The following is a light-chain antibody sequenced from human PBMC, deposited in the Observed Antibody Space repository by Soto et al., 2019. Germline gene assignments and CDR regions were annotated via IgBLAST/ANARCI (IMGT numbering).Light chain of an antibody. Sequence: DIQMTQSPSTLSASVGDRVTITCRASQDIGTWLAWYQQKPEKAPKVLIYRASHLESGVPSRFSASGSGTEFSLTINSLPADDFATYYCQQYHIYSWTFGQGTKVEIK. V-gene: IGKV1-5*03. CDR2: RAS. CDR1: QDIGTW. CDR3: QQYHIYSWT. J-gene: IGKJ1*01.